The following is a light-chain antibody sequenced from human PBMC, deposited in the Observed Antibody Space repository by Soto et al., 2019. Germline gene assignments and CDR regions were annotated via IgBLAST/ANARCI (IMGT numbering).Light chain of an antibody. Sequence: EIVLPQSPDTLSLSPGEIATLSCGASQSVSSSYLAWYQQKPGLAPRLLIYDASSRATGIPDRFSGSGSGTGFTLTISRLEPEDFAVYYCQQYGSSPRTFGQGTKVEIK. V-gene: IGKV3D-20*01. CDR3: QQYGSSPRT. J-gene: IGKJ1*01. CDR1: QSVSSSY. CDR2: DAS.